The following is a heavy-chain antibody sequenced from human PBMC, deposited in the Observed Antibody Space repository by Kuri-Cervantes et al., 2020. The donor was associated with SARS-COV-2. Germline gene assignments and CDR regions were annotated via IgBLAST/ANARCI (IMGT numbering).Heavy chain of an antibody. CDR1: GGSISGQSYY. J-gene: IGHJ4*02. CDR2: VYYSGTT. Sequence: ESLKISCTVSGGSISGQSYYWGWIRQPPGKGLEWIGSVYYSGTTYYNPSLKSRVTISLDTSKNQLSLNLNSVTAADTAVYYCARGWTTVTTPYFDYWGQGTLVTVSS. CDR3: ARGWTTVTTPYFDY. D-gene: IGHD4-11*01. V-gene: IGHV4-39*01.